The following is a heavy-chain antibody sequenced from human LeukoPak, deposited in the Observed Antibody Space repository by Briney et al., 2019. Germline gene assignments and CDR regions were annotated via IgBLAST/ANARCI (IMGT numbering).Heavy chain of an antibody. CDR2: IWYDGSNK. Sequence: SGGSLRLSCAASGFTFSSYGMHWVRQAPGKGLEWVAVIWYDGSNKYYADSVKGRFTISRDNSKNTLYLQMNSLRAEDTAVYYCARDGYCSSTSCLGDVWGQGTTVTVSS. D-gene: IGHD2-2*03. CDR3: ARDGYCSSTSCLGDV. CDR1: GFTFSSYG. V-gene: IGHV3-33*08. J-gene: IGHJ6*02.